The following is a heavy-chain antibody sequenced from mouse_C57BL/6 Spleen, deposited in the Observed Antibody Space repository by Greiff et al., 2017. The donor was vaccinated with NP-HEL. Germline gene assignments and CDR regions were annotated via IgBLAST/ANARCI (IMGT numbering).Heavy chain of an antibody. CDR1: GYTFTSYW. Sequence: VQLQESGTELVKPGASVKLSCKASGYTFTSYWMHWVKQRPGQGLEWIGNINPSNGGTNYNEKFKSKATLTVDKSSSTAYMQLSSLTSEDSAVYYCASPYDYDVYWYFDVWGTGTTVTVSS. CDR2: INPSNGGT. CDR3: ASPYDYDVYWYFDV. V-gene: IGHV1-53*01. D-gene: IGHD2-4*01. J-gene: IGHJ1*03.